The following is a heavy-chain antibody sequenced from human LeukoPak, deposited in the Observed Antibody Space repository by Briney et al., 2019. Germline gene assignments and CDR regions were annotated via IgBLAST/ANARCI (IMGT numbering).Heavy chain of an antibody. J-gene: IGHJ3*02. CDR2: IFYSGST. CDR1: GGSMSSYY. Sequence: EASETLSLTCTVSGGSMSSYYWSWIRQPPGKGLEWIGYIFYSGSTYYNPSLKSRVTMSVDTSKNQFSLKLSSVTAADTAVYYCARRQNVGATDSFDIWGQGTMVTLSS. V-gene: IGHV4-59*08. CDR3: ARRQNVGATDSFDI. D-gene: IGHD1-26*01.